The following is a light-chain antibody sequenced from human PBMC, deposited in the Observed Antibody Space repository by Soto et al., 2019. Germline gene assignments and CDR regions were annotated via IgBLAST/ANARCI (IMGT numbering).Light chain of an antibody. Sequence: DIQMTQSPSSLSASVGDEVTITCRASQTIMTYLNWYQQKPGKAPNLLIYDASNLEIGVPSRFSGSGSGTHFTFNISSLQTEDIGTYYCQQYDILPITFGRGTRLEIK. CDR3: QQYDILPIT. CDR2: DAS. V-gene: IGKV1-33*01. J-gene: IGKJ5*01. CDR1: QTIMTY.